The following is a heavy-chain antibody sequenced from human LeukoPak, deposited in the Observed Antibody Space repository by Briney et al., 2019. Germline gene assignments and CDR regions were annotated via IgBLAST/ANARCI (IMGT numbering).Heavy chain of an antibody. V-gene: IGHV4-59*06. J-gene: IGHJ4*02. CDR2: IYYSGST. D-gene: IGHD4-17*01. CDR1: GGSISSYY. Sequence: PSETLSLTCTVSGGSISSYYWSWIRQHPGKGLEWIGYIYYSGSTYYNPSLKSRVTISVDTSKNQFSLKLSSVTAADTAVYYCARVTVIPQAGYFDYWGQGTLVTVSS. CDR3: ARVTVIPQAGYFDY.